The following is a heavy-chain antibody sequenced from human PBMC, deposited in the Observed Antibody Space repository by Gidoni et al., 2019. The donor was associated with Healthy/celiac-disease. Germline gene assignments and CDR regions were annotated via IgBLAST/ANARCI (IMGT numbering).Heavy chain of an antibody. D-gene: IGHD6-19*01. J-gene: IGHJ4*02. CDR3: AKRLGYSSGWYYFDY. V-gene: IGHV3-23*01. CDR1: GFPFSSYA. Sequence: EVQLLESGGGLVQPGGSLRLSCAASGFPFSSYALTWVRQAPGKGLEWVSTISGSDGSTYYADSVKGRFTISRDSSKNTLYLQMNSLRAEDTAVYYCAKRLGYSSGWYYFDYWGQGTLVTVSS. CDR2: ISGSDGST.